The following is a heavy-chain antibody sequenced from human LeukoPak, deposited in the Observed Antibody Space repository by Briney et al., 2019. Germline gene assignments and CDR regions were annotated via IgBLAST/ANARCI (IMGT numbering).Heavy chain of an antibody. Sequence: GGSLRLSCAASGFTFSSYSMNWVRQAPGKGLEWVSSISSSSSYIYYADSVKGRFTISRDNAKNSLYLQMNSLRAEDTAVYYCARVDYSSSFLSSETNWFDPWGQGTLVTVSS. CDR1: GFTFSSYS. CDR2: ISSSSSYI. D-gene: IGHD6-13*01. CDR3: ARVDYSSSFLSSETNWFDP. V-gene: IGHV3-21*01. J-gene: IGHJ5*02.